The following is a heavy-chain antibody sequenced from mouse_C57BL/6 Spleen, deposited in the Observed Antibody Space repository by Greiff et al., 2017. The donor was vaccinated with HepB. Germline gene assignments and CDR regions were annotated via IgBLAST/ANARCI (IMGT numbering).Heavy chain of an antibody. J-gene: IGHJ4*01. CDR3: ARSPWTYYYAMDY. CDR2: IDPNSGGT. CDR1: GYTFTSYW. Sequence: VQLQQSGAELVKPGASVKLSCKASGYTFTSYWMHWVKQRPGRGLEWIRRIDPNSGGTKYNEKFKSKATLTVDKPSSTAYMQLSSLTSEDSAVYYCARSPWTYYYAMDYWGQGTSVTVSS. V-gene: IGHV1-72*01.